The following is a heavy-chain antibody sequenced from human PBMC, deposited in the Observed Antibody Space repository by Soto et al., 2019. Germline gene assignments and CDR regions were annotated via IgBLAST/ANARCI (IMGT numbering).Heavy chain of an antibody. CDR3: VKGQDYYDSSGYFYYYGMDV. V-gene: IGHV3-64D*06. J-gene: IGHJ6*02. CDR1: GFTFSSYA. CDR2: ISSNGGST. Sequence: GGSLRLSCSASGFTFSSYAMHWVRQAPGKGLEYVSAISSNGGSTYYADSVKGRFTISRDNSKNTLYLQMGSLRAEDTAVYYCVKGQDYYDSSGYFYYYGMDVWGQGTTVTVSS. D-gene: IGHD3-22*01.